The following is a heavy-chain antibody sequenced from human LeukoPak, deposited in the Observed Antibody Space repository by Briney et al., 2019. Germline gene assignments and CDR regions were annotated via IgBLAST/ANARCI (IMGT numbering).Heavy chain of an antibody. V-gene: IGHV1-58*01. Sequence: TSVKVSCKASGFTFTSSAVQWVRQARGQRLEWIGWIVVGSGNTNYAQKFQERVTVTRDMSTSTAYMELSSLRSEDTAVYYCAASPDYYDSSGYSYYFDYWGQGTLVTVSS. D-gene: IGHD3-22*01. CDR2: IVVGSGNT. J-gene: IGHJ4*02. CDR1: GFTFTSSA. CDR3: AASPDYYDSSGYSYYFDY.